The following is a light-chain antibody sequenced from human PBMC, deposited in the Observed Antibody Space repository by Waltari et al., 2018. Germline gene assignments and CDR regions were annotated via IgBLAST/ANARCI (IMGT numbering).Light chain of an antibody. J-gene: IGLJ2*01. CDR3: SSYISSDTLEL. CDR2: DGS. CDR1: SSDVGGYNY. V-gene: IGLV2-14*03. Sequence: HSALTQPASVSGSPGQSITISCTGTSSDVGGYNYVSWYQQHPGKAPKLMIYDGSNRPSGGSNRFPGSKSGNTASRTISGLQAEDEADYYCSSYISSDTLELFGGGTSLTVL.